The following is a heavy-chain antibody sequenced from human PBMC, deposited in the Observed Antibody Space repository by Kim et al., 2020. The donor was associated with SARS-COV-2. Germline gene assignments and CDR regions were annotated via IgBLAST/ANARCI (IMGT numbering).Heavy chain of an antibody. CDR1: GYTFTSYD. D-gene: IGHD3-3*01. CDR3: ARGQGTFTIFGENDAFDI. J-gene: IGHJ3*02. Sequence: ASVKVSCKASGYTFTSYDINWVRQATGQGLEWMGWMNPNSGNTGYAQKFQGRVTMTRNTSISTAYMELSSLRSEDTAVYYCARGQGTFTIFGENDAFDIWGQGTMVTVSS. V-gene: IGHV1-8*01. CDR2: MNPNSGNT.